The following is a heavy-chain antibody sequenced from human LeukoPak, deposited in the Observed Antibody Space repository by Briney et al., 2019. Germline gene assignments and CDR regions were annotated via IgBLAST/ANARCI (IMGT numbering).Heavy chain of an antibody. CDR3: ARELEHCSSTSCYNGGHFDY. Sequence: SVKVSCKASGGTFSSYAISWVRQAPGQGLEWMGGIIPIFGTANYAQKFQGRVTITTDESTSTAYMELSSLRSEDAAVYYCARELEHCSSTSCYNGGHFDYWGQGTLVTVSS. CDR2: IIPIFGTA. CDR1: GGTFSSYA. D-gene: IGHD2-2*01. J-gene: IGHJ4*02. V-gene: IGHV1-69*05.